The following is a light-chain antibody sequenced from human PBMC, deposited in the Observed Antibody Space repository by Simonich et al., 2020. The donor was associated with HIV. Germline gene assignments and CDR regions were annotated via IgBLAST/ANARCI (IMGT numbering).Light chain of an antibody. CDR1: SSDVGGYNY. CDR2: DVS. CDR3: SSYTSGSTWV. Sequence: QSALTQPASVSGSPGQSITISCTGTSSDVGGYNYVSWYQQHPGKAPKLMIYDVSSRPSVVSNRVSGSKSGNTASLTISGLQAEDEADYYCSSYTSGSTWVFGGGTKLTVL. J-gene: IGLJ3*02. V-gene: IGLV2-14*01.